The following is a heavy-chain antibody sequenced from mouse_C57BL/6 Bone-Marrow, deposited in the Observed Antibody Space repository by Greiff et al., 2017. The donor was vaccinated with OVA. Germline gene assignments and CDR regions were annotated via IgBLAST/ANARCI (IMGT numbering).Heavy chain of an antibody. Sequence: QVQLQQSGPELVKPGASVKISCKASGYAFSSSWMNWVKQRPGKGLEWIGRIYPGDGDTNYNGKFKGKATLTVDKSSSPAYMQLSSLTSEDSAVYCCASIRLRRDFDYWGQGTTLTVSS. J-gene: IGHJ2*01. CDR1: GYAFSSSW. D-gene: IGHD2-4*01. V-gene: IGHV1-82*01. CDR3: ASIRLRRDFDY. CDR2: IYPGDGDT.